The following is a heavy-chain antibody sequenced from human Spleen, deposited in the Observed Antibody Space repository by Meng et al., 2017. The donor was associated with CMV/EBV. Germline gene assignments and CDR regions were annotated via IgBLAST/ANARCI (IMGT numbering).Heavy chain of an antibody. CDR3: AGDGSCSTTTCYTPFVY. CDR2: IKQDGSER. J-gene: IGHJ4*02. Sequence: GGSLRLSCAASGFTFGSYWMSWVRQAPGKGLEWVANIKQDGSERYYVASVKGRFTISRDNAKNSLYLQMNSLRAEDTAVYYCAGDGSCSTTTCYTPFVYWGQGTLVTVS. V-gene: IGHV3-7*01. CDR1: GFTFGSYW. D-gene: IGHD2-2*02.